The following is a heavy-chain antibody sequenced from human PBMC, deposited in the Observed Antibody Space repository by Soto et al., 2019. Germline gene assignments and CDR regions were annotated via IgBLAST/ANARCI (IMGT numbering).Heavy chain of an antibody. V-gene: IGHV1-18*01. Sequence: QVHLVQSGAEVKKPGASVKVSCQGSGYAFTTYGITWVRQAPGRGLEWMGWICAHNGNTNYAQKLQGRVTVTRDTSTSTAYMELRSLRYDDTAVYYCARGRYGDYWGQGALVTVSS. CDR1: GYAFTTYG. D-gene: IGHD1-1*01. CDR2: ICAHNGNT. J-gene: IGHJ4*02. CDR3: ARGRYGDY.